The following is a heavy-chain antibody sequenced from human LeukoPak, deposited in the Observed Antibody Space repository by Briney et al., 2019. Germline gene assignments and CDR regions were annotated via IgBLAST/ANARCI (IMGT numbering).Heavy chain of an antibody. J-gene: IGHJ3*02. CDR2: ISAYNGNT. D-gene: IGHD1-26*01. CDR1: GYTFTSYG. CDR3: ARVEVGGSYYLTHDAFDI. Sequence: EASVKVSCKASGYTFTSYGISWVRQAPGQGLEWMGWISAYNGNTNYAQKLQGRVTMTTDTSTSTAYMELRSLRSDDTAVYYCARVEVGGSYYLTHDAFDIWGQGTMVTVSS. V-gene: IGHV1-18*01.